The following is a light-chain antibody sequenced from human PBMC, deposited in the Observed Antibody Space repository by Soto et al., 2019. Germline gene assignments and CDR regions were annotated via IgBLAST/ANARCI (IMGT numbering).Light chain of an antibody. CDR3: QHYNAYSQT. Sequence: DIQMTQSPSTLSASVGDRVTITCRASQSIVNWLAWYQQKPGKAPNLLIYDVSNLQSGVPSRFSGSGSGTEFTLTISSLQADDFATYYCQHYNAYSQTFGQGTKVEFK. CDR1: QSIVNW. J-gene: IGKJ1*01. V-gene: IGKV1-5*01. CDR2: DVS.